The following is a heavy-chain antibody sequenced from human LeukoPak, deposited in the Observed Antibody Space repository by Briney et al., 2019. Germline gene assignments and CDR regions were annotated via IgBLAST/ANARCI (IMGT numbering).Heavy chain of an antibody. CDR1: GFTFSYYA. Sequence: GGSLRLSFAASGFTFSYYAMSWVRQAPGKGLEWVSTITDSGDGTHYADSVTGRFTISRDNAKNSLHLQMHSLRAEDTAVYYCVRDNPRCCGVVPANIDDYWGQGTLVTVSS. CDR3: VRDNPRCCGVVPANIDDY. CDR2: ITDSGDGT. J-gene: IGHJ4*02. D-gene: IGHD2-15*01. V-gene: IGHV3-23*01.